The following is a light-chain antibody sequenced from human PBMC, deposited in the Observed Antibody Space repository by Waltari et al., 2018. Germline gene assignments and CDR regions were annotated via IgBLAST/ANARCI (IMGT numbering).Light chain of an antibody. J-gene: IGKJ1*01. CDR3: QQYYGTPWT. CDR2: WAS. Sequence: DIVMTQSPDSLAVSLGERATINRNSSQSVLSRSNNKNYLAWYQQKPGQPPKLLIYWASTRESGVPDRFSGSGSGTDFTLTISSLQAEDVAVYYCQQYYGTPWTFGQGTKVEVK. CDR1: QSVLSRSNNKNY. V-gene: IGKV4-1*01.